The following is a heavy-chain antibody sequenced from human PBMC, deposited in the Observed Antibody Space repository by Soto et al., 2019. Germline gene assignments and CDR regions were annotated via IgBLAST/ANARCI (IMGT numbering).Heavy chain of an antibody. CDR2: IWYDGSNK. J-gene: IGHJ6*03. V-gene: IGHV3-33*01. CDR1: GFTFSSYG. Sequence: GGSLRLSCAASGFTFSSYGMHWVRQAPGKGLEWVVVIWYDGSNKYYADSVKGRFTISRDNSKNTLYLQMNSLRAEDTAVYYCARGHCSSPSCYGYYYYYYMDVWGKGTTVTVSS. D-gene: IGHD2-2*01. CDR3: ARGHCSSPSCYGYYYYYYMDV.